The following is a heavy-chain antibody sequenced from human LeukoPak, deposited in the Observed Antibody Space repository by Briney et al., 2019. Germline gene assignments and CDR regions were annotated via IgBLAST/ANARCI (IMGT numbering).Heavy chain of an antibody. Sequence: GGSLRLSCAASGFTFSSYGMHWVRQAPGKGLEWVAVIWYDGSNKYYADSVKGRFTISRDNSKNTLYLQMNSLRAEDTAVYYCARAGEYDFWSGYHPHYGMDVWGQGTTVTVSS. V-gene: IGHV3-33*01. CDR3: ARAGEYDFWSGYHPHYGMDV. CDR2: IWYDGSNK. D-gene: IGHD3-3*01. J-gene: IGHJ6*02. CDR1: GFTFSSYG.